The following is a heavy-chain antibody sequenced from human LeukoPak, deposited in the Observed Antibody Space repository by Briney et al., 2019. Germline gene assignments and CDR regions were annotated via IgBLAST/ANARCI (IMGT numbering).Heavy chain of an antibody. J-gene: IGHJ3*02. CDR3: TTGILWFGDTASDAFDI. CDR2: IKSKTDGGTT. D-gene: IGHD3-10*01. V-gene: IGHV3-15*01. CDR1: VFILSNAC. Sequence: GGSLRLLCAPSVFILSNACVRWARHSRGGGGVGVGRIKSKTDGGTTDYAAPVKGRFTISRDDSKNTLYLQMNSLKTEDTAVYYCTTGILWFGDTASDAFDIWGQGTMVTVSS.